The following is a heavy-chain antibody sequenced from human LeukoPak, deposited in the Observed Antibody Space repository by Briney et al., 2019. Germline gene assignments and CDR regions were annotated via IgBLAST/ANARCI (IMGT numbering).Heavy chain of an antibody. CDR2: IKQDGSEK. V-gene: IGHV3-7*01. D-gene: IGHD6-19*01. CDR3: ARGQQWLTHAFDI. CDR1: GFTFSSYW. Sequence: GGSLRLSCAASGFTFSSYWMSWVRQAPGKGLEWVANIKQDGSEKYYVDSVKGRFTISRDNANNSLYLQMNSLRAEDTAVYYCARGQQWLTHAFDIWGQGTMVTVSS. J-gene: IGHJ3*02.